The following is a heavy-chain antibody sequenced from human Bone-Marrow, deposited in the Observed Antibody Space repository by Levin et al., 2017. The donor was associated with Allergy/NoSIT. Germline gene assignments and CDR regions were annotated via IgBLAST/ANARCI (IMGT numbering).Heavy chain of an antibody. CDR2: ISYDGSNK. V-gene: IGHV3-30*04. CDR3: ARSNRILEPVFDY. D-gene: IGHD1-1*01. CDR1: GFTFSSYA. Sequence: PGGSLRLSCAASGFTFSSYAMHWVRQAPGKGLEWVAVISYDGSNKYYADSVKGRFTISRDNSKNTLYLQMNSLRAEDTAVYYCARSNRILEPVFDYWGQGTLVTVSS. J-gene: IGHJ4*02.